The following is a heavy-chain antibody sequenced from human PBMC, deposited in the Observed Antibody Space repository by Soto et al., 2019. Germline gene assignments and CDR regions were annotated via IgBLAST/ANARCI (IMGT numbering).Heavy chain of an antibody. J-gene: IGHJ3*02. Sequence: SLRLSCAASGFTFSSYGMHWVRQAPGKGLEWVALVWFDGSDKYTADSVKGRFTISRDNSKNTLYLQMNSLRAEDTAVYYCARLYCSASSCYSVGGFDIWGQGTMVTV. CDR2: VWFDGSDK. CDR3: ARLYCSASSCYSVGGFDI. CDR1: GFTFSSYG. V-gene: IGHV3-33*01. D-gene: IGHD2-15*01.